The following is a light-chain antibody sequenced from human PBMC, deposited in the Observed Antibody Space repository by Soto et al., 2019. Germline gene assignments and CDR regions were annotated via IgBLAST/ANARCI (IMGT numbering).Light chain of an antibody. CDR2: GAS. J-gene: IGKJ4*01. Sequence: EIVLTQSPGTLSLSPGERATLPCRASESVNNNYLAWYQQKPGQAPRLLIYGASSRATGIPDRFSGSGSGTDFTLTISSLQSEDFAVYYCQHYKTWPLAFGGGTKWIS. CDR3: QHYKTWPLA. V-gene: IGKV3-20*01. CDR1: ESVNNNY.